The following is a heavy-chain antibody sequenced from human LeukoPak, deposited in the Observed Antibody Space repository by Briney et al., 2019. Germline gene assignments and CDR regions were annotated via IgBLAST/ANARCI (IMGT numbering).Heavy chain of an antibody. Sequence: GGSLRLSCAASGFTFSSYWMSWVRQAPGKGLEWVANIKQDGSEKYYVDSVKGRFTISRDNAKNSLYLQMNSLRAEDTAVYHCATGRSCTTCYLPDYWGQGTLVTVSS. CDR2: IKQDGSEK. D-gene: IGHD2-2*01. CDR3: ATGRSCTTCYLPDY. J-gene: IGHJ4*02. V-gene: IGHV3-7*01. CDR1: GFTFSSYW.